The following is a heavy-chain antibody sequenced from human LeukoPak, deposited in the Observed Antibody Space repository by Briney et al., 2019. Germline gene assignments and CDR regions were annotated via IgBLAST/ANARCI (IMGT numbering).Heavy chain of an antibody. Sequence: GGSLRLSCAASGFTFSNYWMTWVRQAPGKGLEWVANIKQEGSERYYVDSVKGRFTISRENAKNSLYLQMNSLRVEDTAVYYCTKKTGESWGQGTLVTVSA. CDR2: IKQEGSER. V-gene: IGHV3-7*03. J-gene: IGHJ5*02. CDR1: GFTFSNYW. CDR3: TKKTGES.